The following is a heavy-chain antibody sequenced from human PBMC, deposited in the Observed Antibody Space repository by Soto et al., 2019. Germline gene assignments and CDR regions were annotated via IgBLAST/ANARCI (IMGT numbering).Heavy chain of an antibody. J-gene: IGHJ6*02. CDR2: INSDGSST. Sequence: EVQLVESGGGLVQPGGSLRLSCAASGFTFSSYWMHWVRQAPGKGLVWVSRINSDGSSTSYADSVKGRFTISRDNAKNTLYLQMNSLRAEDTAVYYCARDGAYGDPLPYGMDVWGQGTTVTVSS. V-gene: IGHV3-74*01. CDR3: ARDGAYGDPLPYGMDV. D-gene: IGHD4-17*01. CDR1: GFTFSSYW.